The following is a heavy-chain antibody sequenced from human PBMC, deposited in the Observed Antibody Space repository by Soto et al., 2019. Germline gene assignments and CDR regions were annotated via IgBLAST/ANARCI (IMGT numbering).Heavy chain of an antibody. D-gene: IGHD3-10*01. CDR3: ARDQGFGDYMDV. V-gene: IGHV3-66*01. CDR1: GFNVSANY. Sequence: EVQLVESGGGLVQPGGSLRVSCAASGFNVSANYVSWVRQTPGTGLEWVSILYSGVSTHYADSVKGRFLISRDNSKKTVHLQMNGLTIVDTGLYFCARDQGFGDYMDVWGTGTTVIV. CDR2: LYSGVST. J-gene: IGHJ6*03.